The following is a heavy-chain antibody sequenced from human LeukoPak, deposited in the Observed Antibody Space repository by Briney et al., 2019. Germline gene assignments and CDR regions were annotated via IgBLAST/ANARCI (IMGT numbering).Heavy chain of an antibody. Sequence: GGSLRLSCAASGFTFSSYSMNWVRRAPGKGMEWVSYISSSSSTIYYADSVKGRFTISRDNAKNSLYLQMNSRRAEDTAVYYCARGPRRDGFAHWGQGTLVTVSS. D-gene: IGHD5-24*01. CDR3: ARGPRRDGFAH. V-gene: IGHV3-48*04. CDR1: GFTFSSYS. J-gene: IGHJ4*02. CDR2: ISSSSSTI.